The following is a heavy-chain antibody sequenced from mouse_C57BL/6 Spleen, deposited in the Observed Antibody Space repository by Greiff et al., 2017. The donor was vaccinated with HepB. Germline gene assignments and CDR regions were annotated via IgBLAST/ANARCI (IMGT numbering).Heavy chain of an antibody. CDR1: GISITTGNYR. D-gene: IGHD2-4*01. CDR3: ARYYDYDGYFDY. V-gene: IGHV3-5*01. J-gene: IGHJ2*01. Sequence: EVQLQESGPGLVKPSQTVFLTCTVTGISITTGNYRWSWIRQFPGHKLEWIGYIYYSGTITYNPSLTSRTTITRDTPKNQFFLEMNSLTAEDTATYYCARYYDYDGYFDYWGQGTTLTVSS. CDR2: IYYSGTI.